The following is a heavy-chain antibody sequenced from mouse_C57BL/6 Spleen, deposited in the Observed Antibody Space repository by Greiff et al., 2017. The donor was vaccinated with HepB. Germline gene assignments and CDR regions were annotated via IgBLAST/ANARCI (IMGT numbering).Heavy chain of an antibody. J-gene: IGHJ2*01. CDR3: ARYYGSSFLFDY. CDR1: GYTFTSYW. D-gene: IGHD1-1*01. CDR2: IDPSDSET. V-gene: IGHV1-52*01. Sequence: QVQLQQPGAELVRPGSSVKLSCKASGYTFTSYWMHWVKQRPIQGLEWIGNIDPSDSETHYNQKFKDKATLTVDKSSSTAYMQLSSLTSEDSAVYYCARYYGSSFLFDYWGQGTTLTVSS.